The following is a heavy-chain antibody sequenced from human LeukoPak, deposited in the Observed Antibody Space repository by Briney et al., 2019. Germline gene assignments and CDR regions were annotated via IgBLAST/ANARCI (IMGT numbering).Heavy chain of an antibody. CDR1: GFTFSDSA. Sequence: GESLRLSCAASGFTFSDSAMTWVRQAPGKGLEWVSLINFSGGNTYYADSVKGRFTISRDNSKDTLYLQMNSLRAEDTAIYYCVRDIELSTWGLGTMVTVSS. V-gene: IGHV3-23*01. CDR3: VRDIELST. CDR2: INFSGGNT. J-gene: IGHJ3*01. D-gene: IGHD3-16*02.